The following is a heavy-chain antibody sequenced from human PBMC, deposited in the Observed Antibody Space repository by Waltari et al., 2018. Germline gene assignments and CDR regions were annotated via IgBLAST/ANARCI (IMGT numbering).Heavy chain of an antibody. Sequence: QVQLVQSGAEVKKPGASVKVSFKASGYTFTSYYMHWVRQAPGQGLEWMGRSNPSGGSTSDAKKFQGRVTRTRDTSTSTVYMELSSLRSEDTTVYYCAREGDGYNWVRYFDYWGQGTLVTVSS. CDR3: AREGDGYNWVRYFDY. CDR1: GYTFTSYY. V-gene: IGHV1-46*01. D-gene: IGHD5-12*01. CDR2: SNPSGGST. J-gene: IGHJ4*02.